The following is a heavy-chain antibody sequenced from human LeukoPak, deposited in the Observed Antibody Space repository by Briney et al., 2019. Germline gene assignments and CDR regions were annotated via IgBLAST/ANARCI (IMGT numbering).Heavy chain of an antibody. CDR1: GGSISSYY. D-gene: IGHD2-15*01. CDR3: ARAGYCSGGSCWGLDY. Sequence: SETLSLTCTVSGGSISSYYWSWIRQPAGKGLEWIGRIYTSGSTNYNPSLKSRVTMSVDTSKNQFSLKLSSVTAADTAVYYCARAGYCSGGSCWGLDYWGQGTLVTVSS. J-gene: IGHJ4*02. CDR2: IYTSGST. V-gene: IGHV4-4*07.